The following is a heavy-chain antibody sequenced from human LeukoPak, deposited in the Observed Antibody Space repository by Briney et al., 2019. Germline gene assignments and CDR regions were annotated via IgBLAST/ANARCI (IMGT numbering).Heavy chain of an antibody. CDR3: ARLPGGHSSSVVAFDI. CDR1: GGSISSYY. J-gene: IGHJ3*02. D-gene: IGHD6-13*01. Sequence: PSETLSLTCAVSGGSISSYYWSWIRQPAGKGLEWIGRIYTSGSTNYNPSLKSRVTMSVDTSKNQFSLKLSSVTAADTAVYYCARLPGGHSSSVVAFDIWGQGTMVTVSS. CDR2: IYTSGST. V-gene: IGHV4-59*10.